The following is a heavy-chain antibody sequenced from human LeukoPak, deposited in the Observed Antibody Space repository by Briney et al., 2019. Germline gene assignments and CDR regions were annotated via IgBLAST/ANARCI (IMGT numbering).Heavy chain of an antibody. V-gene: IGHV4-34*01. Sequence: SETLSLTCAVYGGSFSGYYWSWIRQPPGKGLEWIGEINHSGSTNYNPSLKSRVTISVDTSKNQFSLKLNSVTAADTAVYYCAKGGPEASAGLSWFDPWGQGTLVTVSS. CDR1: GGSFSGYY. CDR3: AKGGPEASAGLSWFDP. D-gene: IGHD1-14*01. CDR2: INHSGST. J-gene: IGHJ5*02.